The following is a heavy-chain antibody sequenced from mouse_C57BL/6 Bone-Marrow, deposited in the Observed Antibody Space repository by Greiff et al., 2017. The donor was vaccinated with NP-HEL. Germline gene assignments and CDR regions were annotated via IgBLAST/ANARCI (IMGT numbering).Heavy chain of an antibody. Sequence: EVMLVESGGGLVKPGGSLKLSCAASGFTFSSYAMSWVRQTPEKRLEWVATISDGGSYTYYPDNVKGRFTISRDNAKNNLYLQMSHLKSEDTAMYDCARGDYYGPPYAMDYWAQGTSVTVSS. CDR2: ISDGGSYT. CDR1: GFTFSSYA. J-gene: IGHJ4*01. CDR3: ARGDYYGPPYAMDY. D-gene: IGHD1-1*01. V-gene: IGHV5-4*03.